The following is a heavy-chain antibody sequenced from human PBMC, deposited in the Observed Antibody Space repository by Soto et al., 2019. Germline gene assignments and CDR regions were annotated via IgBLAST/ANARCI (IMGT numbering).Heavy chain of an antibody. CDR3: ARPDGATSNFRY. CDR2: ISTTGGST. V-gene: IGHV3-23*01. D-gene: IGHD2-8*02. CDR1: GFTFNAYS. J-gene: IGHJ4*02. Sequence: DVPLLESGGRLVQPGGSLRLSCAASGFTFNAYSLSWVRQAPGKGLEWVSAISTTGGSTYYADSVKGRFTISRDNSQNTLSLQMSSLRAGDTAVYYCARPDGATSNFRYWGQGTLVTVSS.